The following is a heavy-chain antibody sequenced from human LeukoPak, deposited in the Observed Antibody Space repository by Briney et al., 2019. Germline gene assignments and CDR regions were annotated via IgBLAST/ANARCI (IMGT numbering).Heavy chain of an antibody. V-gene: IGHV1-8*01. CDR3: AXERGYYYDSSGYFYYXDX. D-gene: IGHD3-22*01. CDR2: MNPNSGNT. J-gene: IGHJ4*02. CDR1: GYTFTSYD. Sequence: GASVKVSCKASGYTFTSYDINWVRQATGQGLEWMGWMNPNSGNTGYAQKFQGRVTITADESTSTAYMELSSLRSEDTAVYYCAXERGYYYDSSGYFYYXDXXGQGXXVTV.